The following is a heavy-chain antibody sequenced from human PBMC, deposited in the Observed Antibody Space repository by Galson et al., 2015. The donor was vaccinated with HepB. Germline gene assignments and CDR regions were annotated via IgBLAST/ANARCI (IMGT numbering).Heavy chain of an antibody. CDR2: ISYDGSSR. D-gene: IGHD2-15*01. CDR3: TQVRVGAFDI. CDR1: GFTFSRYG. Sequence: SLRLSCAASGFTFSRYGMHWVRQAPGKGLEWVAVISYDGSSRYYADSVKGRFTISRDNSKNTLYLQMNSLTTADTAMYYCTQVRVGAFDIWGQGTMVTVSS. J-gene: IGHJ3*02. V-gene: IGHV3-30*03.